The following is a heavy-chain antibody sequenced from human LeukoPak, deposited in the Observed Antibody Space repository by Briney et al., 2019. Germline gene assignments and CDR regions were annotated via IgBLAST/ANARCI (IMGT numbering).Heavy chain of an antibody. CDR3: ARDRHGDYVPYFDY. CDR1: GYTFTSYG. V-gene: IGHV1-18*01. D-gene: IGHD4-17*01. J-gene: IGHJ4*02. CDR2: ISAYNGNT. Sequence: ASVKVSCKASGYTFTSYGISWVRQAPGQGLEWMGWISAYNGNTNYAQKLQGRVTMTTDTSTSTAYMELRSLRSDDTAVYYCARDRHGDYVPYFDYWGRGTLVTVSS.